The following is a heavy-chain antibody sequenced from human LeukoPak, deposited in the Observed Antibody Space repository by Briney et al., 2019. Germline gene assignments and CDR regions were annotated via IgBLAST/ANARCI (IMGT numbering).Heavy chain of an antibody. Sequence: PGGSLRLSCAASGFTFSSYEMNWVRQAPGKGLEWVSYISSSGSTIYYADSVKGRFTISRDNAKNSLYLQMNSLRAEDTAVYYCARAYGGSSYYYYYMDVWGKGTTVTISS. V-gene: IGHV3-48*03. CDR1: GFTFSSYE. D-gene: IGHD4-23*01. J-gene: IGHJ6*03. CDR3: ARAYGGSSYYYYYMDV. CDR2: ISSSGSTI.